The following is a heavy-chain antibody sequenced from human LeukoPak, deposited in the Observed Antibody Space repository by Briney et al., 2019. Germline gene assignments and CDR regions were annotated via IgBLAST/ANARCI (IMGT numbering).Heavy chain of an antibody. CDR2: SYSGGST. CDR3: ARCHYGSGIHQGAFDI. Sequence: GGSLRLSCAPSAFTLSSNYTSCVRQAPGKGLEWVSLSYSGGSTYYADSVKGRFTIARDYSKNTLYLQMNGLSAEDAAVYYCARCHYGSGIHQGAFDIWGQGTIVTVSS. D-gene: IGHD3-10*01. J-gene: IGHJ3*02. CDR1: AFTLSSNY. V-gene: IGHV3-53*01.